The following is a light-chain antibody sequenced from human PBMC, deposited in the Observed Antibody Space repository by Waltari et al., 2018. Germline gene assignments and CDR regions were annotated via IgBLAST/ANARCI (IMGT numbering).Light chain of an antibody. Sequence: QSALTQPAPVPGSPGQSITISCTGTSSDVGGYDFVSWYQQHPGKAPKLMIYEVSNRPSGVSNRFSGSKSGNTASLTISGLQAEDEADYYCSSYTSSGSLVFGAGTKVTVL. V-gene: IGLV2-14*01. J-gene: IGLJ1*01. CDR3: SSYTSSGSLV. CDR2: EVS. CDR1: SSDVGGYDF.